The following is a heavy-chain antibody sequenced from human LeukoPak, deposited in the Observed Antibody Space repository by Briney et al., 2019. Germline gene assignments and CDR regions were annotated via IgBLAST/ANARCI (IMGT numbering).Heavy chain of an antibody. Sequence: ASVKVSCKTSGYTFTSYYMHWVRQAPGQGLEWMGIINPSGGSTSYAQKLQGRATMTTDTSTSTAYMELRSLRSDDTAVYYCARDPRYYYDSSGCSFDYWGQGTLVTVSS. D-gene: IGHD3-22*01. CDR1: GYTFTSYY. V-gene: IGHV1-46*01. J-gene: IGHJ4*02. CDR2: INPSGGST. CDR3: ARDPRYYYDSSGCSFDY.